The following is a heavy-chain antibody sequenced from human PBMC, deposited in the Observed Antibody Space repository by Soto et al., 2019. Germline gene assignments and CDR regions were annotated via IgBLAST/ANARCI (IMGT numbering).Heavy chain of an antibody. CDR1: GGTFSSYA. V-gene: IGHV1-69*06. D-gene: IGHD6-13*01. CDR3: AVYGIAAAGPYFDY. CDR2: IIPIFGTA. Sequence: QVQLVQSGAEVKKPGSSVKVSCKASGGTFSSYAISWVRQAPGQGLAWMGGIIPIFGTANYAQKFQGRVTITADKSTSTAYMELSSLRSEDTAVYFCAVYGIAAAGPYFDYWGQGTLVTVSS. J-gene: IGHJ4*02.